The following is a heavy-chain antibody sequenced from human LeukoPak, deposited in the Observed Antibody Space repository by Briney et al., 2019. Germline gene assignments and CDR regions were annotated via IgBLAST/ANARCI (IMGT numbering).Heavy chain of an antibody. J-gene: IGHJ5*02. CDR1: GDSISNSAYY. D-gene: IGHD1-1*01. Sequence: SETLSLTCTVSGDSISNSAYYWGWIRQPPGKGLEWIGNFYYTGSTYFKPSLESRVTISVDTSKNQFSLKLTSVTAADTAVYYCARWYYNWNGVDPWGQGTLVTVSS. CDR3: ARWYYNWNGVDP. CDR2: FYYTGST. V-gene: IGHV4-39*01.